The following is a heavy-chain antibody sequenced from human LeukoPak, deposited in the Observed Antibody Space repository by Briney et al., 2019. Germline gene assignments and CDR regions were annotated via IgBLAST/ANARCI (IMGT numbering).Heavy chain of an antibody. CDR3: ASLAYSSSLDY. CDR1: GYTFTSYY. D-gene: IGHD6-13*01. CDR2: INPSGGST. J-gene: IGHJ4*02. V-gene: IGHV1-46*01. Sequence: ASVTVSCKASGYTFTSYYMHWVRQAPGQGLEWMGIINPSGGSTSYAQKFQGRVTMTRDTSTSTVYIELSSLRSEDTAVYYCASLAYSSSLDYWGQGTLVTVSS.